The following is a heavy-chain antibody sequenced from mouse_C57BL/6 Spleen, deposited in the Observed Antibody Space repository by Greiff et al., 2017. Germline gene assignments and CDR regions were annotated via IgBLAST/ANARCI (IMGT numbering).Heavy chain of an antibody. D-gene: IGHD1-1*01. CDR1: GYTFTSYW. V-gene: IGHV1-52*01. CDR3: ATTVVAMDYFDD. J-gene: IGHJ2*01. Sequence: QVQLQQPGAELVRPGSSVKLSCKASGYTFTSYWMHWVKQRPIQGLEWIGNIDTSDSETHYNQKFKDKATLTVDKSSSTAYMQLSSLTSEDSAVYYCATTVVAMDYFDDWGQGTTLTVSS. CDR2: IDTSDSET.